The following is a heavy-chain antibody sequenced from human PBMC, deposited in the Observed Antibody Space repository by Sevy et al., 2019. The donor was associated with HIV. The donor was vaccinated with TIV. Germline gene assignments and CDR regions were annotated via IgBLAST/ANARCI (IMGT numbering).Heavy chain of an antibody. V-gene: IGHV1-18*01. CDR1: GYTFTSYG. J-gene: IGHJ6*02. Sequence: ASVKVSCKASGYTFTSYGISWVRQAPGQGLEWMGWISAYNGNTNYAQTLQGRVTMTTDTSTSTAYMELRSLRSDDTAVYYCARDGDIVVVPAATNTYYYGMDVWGQGTTVTVSS. D-gene: IGHD2-2*01. CDR2: ISAYNGNT. CDR3: ARDGDIVVVPAATNTYYYGMDV.